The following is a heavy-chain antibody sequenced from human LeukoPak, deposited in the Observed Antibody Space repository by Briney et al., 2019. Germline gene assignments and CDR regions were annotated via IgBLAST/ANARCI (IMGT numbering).Heavy chain of an antibody. CDR3: ARPGVRGTYYYGMDV. V-gene: IGHV3-33*01. J-gene: IGHJ6*02. Sequence: GGSLRLSCAASGFTFSSYGMHWVRQAPGKGLEWVAVIWYDGSNKYYADSVKGRFTISRDNSKNTLYLQMNSLRAEDTAVYYCARPGVRGTYYYGMDVWGQGTTVTVSS. D-gene: IGHD3-16*01. CDR1: GFTFSSYG. CDR2: IWYDGSNK.